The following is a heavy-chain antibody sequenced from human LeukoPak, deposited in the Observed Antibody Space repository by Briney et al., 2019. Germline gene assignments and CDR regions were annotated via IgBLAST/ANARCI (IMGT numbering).Heavy chain of an antibody. CDR1: GFTVGTNY. V-gene: IGHV3-53*01. J-gene: IGHJ4*02. CDR2: IYSGGNT. D-gene: IGHD3-9*01. CDR3: AHLGYDILTGYYN. Sequence: GGFLRLSCAASGFTVGTNYMSWVRQAPGKGLEWVSIIYSGGNTYYADSVKGRFTISRDSSKNTLYLQMNSLRAEDTAVYYCAHLGYDILTGYYNWGQGTLVFVSS.